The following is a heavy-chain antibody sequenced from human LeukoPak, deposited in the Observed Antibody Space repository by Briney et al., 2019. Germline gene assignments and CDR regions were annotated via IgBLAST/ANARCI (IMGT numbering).Heavy chain of an antibody. CDR1: GGSISSYY. V-gene: IGHV4-4*07. D-gene: IGHD4-4*01. CDR3: AREIHDYSNYGFDY. J-gene: IGHJ4*02. Sequence: SETLSLTCTVSGGSISSYYWSWIRQPAGKGLEWIGRIYTSGSTNYNPSLKSRVTMSVDTSKNQFSLKLSSVTAADTAVYYCAREIHDYSNYGFDYWGQGTLVTVSS. CDR2: IYTSGST.